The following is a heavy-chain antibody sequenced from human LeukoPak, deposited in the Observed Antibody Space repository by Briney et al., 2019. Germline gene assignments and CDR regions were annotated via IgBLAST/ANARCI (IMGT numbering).Heavy chain of an antibody. Sequence: PSETLSLTCTLSGGSLRSHYWSWIRQPPGKALGWLGHIYYSGSTTYSPSLKNRLTISVDTSRNQFSLSLISVTAADTALYYCARGGQLAVPDPFDSWGQGTLVTVSS. CDR2: IYYSGST. V-gene: IGHV4-59*11. CDR1: GGSLRSHY. CDR3: ARGGQLAVPDPFDS. J-gene: IGHJ4*02. D-gene: IGHD6-19*01.